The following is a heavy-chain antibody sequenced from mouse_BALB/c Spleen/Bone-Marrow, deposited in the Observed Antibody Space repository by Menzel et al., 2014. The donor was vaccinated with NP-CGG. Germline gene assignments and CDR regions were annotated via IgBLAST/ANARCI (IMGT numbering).Heavy chain of an antibody. CDR1: GYTFTDYA. J-gene: IGHJ3*01. V-gene: IGHV1-67*01. Sequence: VHLVESGPELVRPGVSVKISCKGSGYTFTDYAMHWVKQSHAKSLEWIGVISTYSGNTNYNQKFKGEATMTVDKSSSTAYMELARLTSEDSAIYYCARAGYGSSYGWFAYWGQGTLVTVSA. CDR2: ISTYSGNT. D-gene: IGHD1-1*01. CDR3: ARAGYGSSYGWFAY.